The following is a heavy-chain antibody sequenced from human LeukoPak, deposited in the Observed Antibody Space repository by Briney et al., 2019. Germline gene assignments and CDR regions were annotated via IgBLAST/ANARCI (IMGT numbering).Heavy chain of an antibody. V-gene: IGHV4-34*01. CDR2: INHSGST. D-gene: IGHD1-26*01. CDR1: GGSFSGYY. Sequence: SETLSLTCAVYGGSFSGYYWSWIRQPPGKGLEWIGEINHSGSTNYNPSLKSRVTISVDTSKNQFSLKLSSVTAADTAVYYCAREESSSGSYGAFDIWGQGTMVTISS. CDR3: AREESSSGSYGAFDI. J-gene: IGHJ3*02.